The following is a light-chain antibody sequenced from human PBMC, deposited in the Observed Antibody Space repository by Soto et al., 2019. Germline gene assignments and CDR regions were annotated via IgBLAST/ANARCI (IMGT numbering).Light chain of an antibody. J-gene: IGKJ4*01. CDR1: QSVSSS. Sequence: EIVLTQSPATLSLSPGETATLSCRASQSVSSSLAWYQQKPGQTPRLLIYDASNRATDIPARFSGSGSGTDFTLTVSSLEPEDFAVYYCQQRSSWPRTYGGGTKVEIK. CDR3: QQRSSWPRT. V-gene: IGKV3-11*01. CDR2: DAS.